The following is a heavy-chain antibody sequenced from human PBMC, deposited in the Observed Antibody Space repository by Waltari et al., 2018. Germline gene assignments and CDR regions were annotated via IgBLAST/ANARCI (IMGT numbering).Heavy chain of an antibody. D-gene: IGHD6-6*01. CDR1: GYTLTELS. CDR2: FDPEDGET. CDR3: ATTNPSSIAARTLDY. Sequence: QVQLVQSGAEVKKPGASVKVSCKVSGYTLTELSRHWVRQAPGKGLEWMGGFDPEDGETIYAQKFQGRVTMTEDTSTDTDYMELSSLRSEDTAVYYCATTNPSSIAARTLDYWGQGTLVTVSS. J-gene: IGHJ4*02. V-gene: IGHV1-24*01.